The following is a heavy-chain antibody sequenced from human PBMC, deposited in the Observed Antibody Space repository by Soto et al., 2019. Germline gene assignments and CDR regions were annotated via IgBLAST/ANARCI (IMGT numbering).Heavy chain of an antibody. CDR3: ARDRRYGDYESHAFDI. J-gene: IGHJ3*02. Sequence: QVQLVESGGGVVQPGRSLRLSCAASGFTFSSYGMHWVRQAPGKGLEWVAVIWYDGSNKYYADSVKGRFTISRDNSKNTLYLQMNSLRAEDTAVYYCARDRRYGDYESHAFDIWGQGTMVTVSS. V-gene: IGHV3-33*01. D-gene: IGHD4-17*01. CDR1: GFTFSSYG. CDR2: IWYDGSNK.